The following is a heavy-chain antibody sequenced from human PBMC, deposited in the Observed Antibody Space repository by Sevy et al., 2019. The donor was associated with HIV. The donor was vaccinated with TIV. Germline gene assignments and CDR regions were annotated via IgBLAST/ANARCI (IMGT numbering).Heavy chain of an antibody. CDR2: IYYSGST. J-gene: IGHJ6*03. V-gene: IGHV4-59*01. CDR3: ATLYKPPQSPYYYYMDV. CDR1: GGSISSYY. Sequence: SETLSLTCTVSGGSISSYYWSWIRQPPGKGLEWIGYIYYSGSTNYNPSLKSRVTISVDTSKNQFSLKLSSVTAADTAVYYCATLYKPPQSPYYYYMDVWGKGTTVTVSS. D-gene: IGHD1-20*01.